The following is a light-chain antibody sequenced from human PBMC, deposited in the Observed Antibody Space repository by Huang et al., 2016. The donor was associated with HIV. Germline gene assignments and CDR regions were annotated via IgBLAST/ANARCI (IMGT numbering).Light chain of an antibody. CDR2: GAS. J-gene: IGKJ1*01. V-gene: IGKV3-15*01. CDR1: QSVSSN. Sequence: EIVMTQSPATLSVSPGERATLSCRASQSVSSNLAWYRQKPGQAPRLLIYGASTRATGIPARFSGNGSGTEFTLTISSLQSEDFAVYYCQQYNNWPPWTFGQGTKVEIK. CDR3: QQYNNWPPWT.